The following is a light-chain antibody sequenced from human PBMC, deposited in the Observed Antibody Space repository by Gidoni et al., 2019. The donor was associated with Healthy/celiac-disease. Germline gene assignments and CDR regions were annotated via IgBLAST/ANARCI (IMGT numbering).Light chain of an antibody. J-gene: IGKJ1*01. Sequence: IQMTQSTSTLSASVRDRVTITCRASPSISSWLAWYQQKPGKAPKLLIYNASSLESGVPSRFSGSGSGTEFTLTISSLQPDDFATYYCQQYNSYPTFGQGTKVEIK. V-gene: IGKV1-5*03. CDR2: NAS. CDR3: QQYNSYPT. CDR1: PSISSW.